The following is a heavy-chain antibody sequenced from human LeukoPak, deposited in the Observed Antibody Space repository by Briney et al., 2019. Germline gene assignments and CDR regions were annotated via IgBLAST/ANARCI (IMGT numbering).Heavy chain of an antibody. D-gene: IGHD2-21*01. CDR2: ISERGDS. V-gene: IGHV4-59*01. J-gene: IGHJ3*01. CDR1: GGAISTYS. Sequence: ASETLSLTCTVSGGAISTYSWSRIRQPPGNVLEWIGYISERGDSNSNPSLKSRVTMSVDTSKNQFSLKLSSVTAADTAVYYCARSKDILLGDSDAFDLWGRGTTVTVSS. CDR3: ARSKDILLGDSDAFDL.